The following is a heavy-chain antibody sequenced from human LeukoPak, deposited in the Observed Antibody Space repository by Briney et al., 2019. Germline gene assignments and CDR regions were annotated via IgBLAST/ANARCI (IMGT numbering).Heavy chain of an antibody. CDR3: ARDLGDRYFDWLLDLDV. D-gene: IGHD3-9*01. J-gene: IGHJ6*02. Sequence: PGGSLRLSCAASGFTFSSYSMNWVRQAPGEGLEWVSSISTISRDNAKNSLYLQMNSLRAEDTAVYYCARDLGDRYFDWLLDLDVWGQGTTVTVSS. CDR2: IS. V-gene: IGHV3-21*01. CDR1: GFTFSSYS.